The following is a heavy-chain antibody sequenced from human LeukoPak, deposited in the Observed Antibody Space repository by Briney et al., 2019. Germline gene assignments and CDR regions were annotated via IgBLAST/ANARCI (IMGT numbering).Heavy chain of an antibody. D-gene: IGHD6-13*01. CDR2: ISGSGGST. CDR1: GFTFSSNW. J-gene: IGHJ1*01. CDR3: AKAGEQQLFSAEYFQH. V-gene: IGHV3-23*01. Sequence: PGGSLRLSCAASGFTFSSNWMSWVRQAPGKGLEWVSSISGSGGSTYYADSVRGRFTISRDNSKNTLYLQMNSLRAEDTALYYCAKAGEQQLFSAEYFQHWGQGTLVTVSS.